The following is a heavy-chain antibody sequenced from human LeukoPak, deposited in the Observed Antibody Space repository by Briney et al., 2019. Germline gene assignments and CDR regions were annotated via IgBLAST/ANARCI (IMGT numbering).Heavy chain of an antibody. CDR1: GFTFSSYA. CDR3: ARSVDGSGSYSDD. Sequence: PGRSLRLSCAASGFTFSSYAMHWVRQAPGKGLEWVAVISYDGSNKYYADSVKGRFTISRDNSKNTLFLQMNSLRAEDTAVYYCARSVDGSGSYSDDWGQGTLVTVSS. D-gene: IGHD3-10*01. V-gene: IGHV3-30*04. CDR2: ISYDGSNK. J-gene: IGHJ4*02.